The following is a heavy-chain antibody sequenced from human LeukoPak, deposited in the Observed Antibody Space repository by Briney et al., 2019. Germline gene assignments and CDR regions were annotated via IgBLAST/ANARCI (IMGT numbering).Heavy chain of an antibody. D-gene: IGHD2-15*01. J-gene: IGHJ4*02. CDR3: ASEYCSGGNCYFDY. V-gene: IGHV5-51*01. CDR2: IFPGDSDT. CDR1: EYSFATYW. Sequence: GESLKISCRGSEYSFATYWIGWVRQMPGQGLEWMGIIFPGDSDTRYSPSFQGQVTISADKSISTAYLQWSSLKASDTAIYYCASEYCSGGNCYFDYWGQGTLVTVSS.